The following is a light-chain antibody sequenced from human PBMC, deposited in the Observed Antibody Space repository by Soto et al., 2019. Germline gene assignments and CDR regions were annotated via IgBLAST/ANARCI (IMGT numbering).Light chain of an antibody. CDR1: QAISNY. CDR2: GAS. J-gene: IGKJ1*01. V-gene: IGKV1-39*02. CDR3: QLYNRNTWS. Sequence: DIQMTQSPSFLSASVGDRVTITCRASQAISNYLNWYQQKPGKAPNLLIYGASNLESGVPSRFSGSGSGTEFTLTITTLQPDDFATYFCQLYNRNTWSVGPGTKVDIK.